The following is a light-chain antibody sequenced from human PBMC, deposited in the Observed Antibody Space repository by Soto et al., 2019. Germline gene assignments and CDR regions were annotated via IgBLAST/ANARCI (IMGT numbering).Light chain of an antibody. J-gene: IGLJ1*01. CDR1: SSDVGGYDY. Sequence: QSALTQPASVSGSPGQSITISCTGSSSDVGGYDYVSWCQHHPGKAPKLMIHDVSNRPSGVSNRFSGSKSGNTASLTISGLQAEDEADYYCSSYTSSSTPYVFGTGTQLTVL. CDR3: SSYTSSSTPYV. CDR2: DVS. V-gene: IGLV2-14*03.